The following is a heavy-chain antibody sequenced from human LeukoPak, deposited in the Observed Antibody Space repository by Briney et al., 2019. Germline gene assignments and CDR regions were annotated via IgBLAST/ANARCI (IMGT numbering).Heavy chain of an antibody. V-gene: IGHV3-74*01. CDR2: IKSDGRST. D-gene: IGHD2-8*01. J-gene: IGHJ4*02. CDR3: ARELVVRSGDYFDN. Sequence: GGSLRLSCAASGFTFSSYWMHWVRQAPGKGLVWVSRIKSDGRSTSYADSVKGRFTISRDNAKSTLYLQMNSLRAEDTAVYSCARELVVRSGDYFDNWGQGTPVTVSS. CDR1: GFTFSSYW.